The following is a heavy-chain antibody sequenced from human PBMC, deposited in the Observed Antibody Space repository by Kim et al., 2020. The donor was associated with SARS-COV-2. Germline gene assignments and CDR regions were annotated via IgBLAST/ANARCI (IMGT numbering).Heavy chain of an antibody. J-gene: IGHJ3*02. CDR2: IWYDGSNK. D-gene: IGHD3-22*01. V-gene: IGHV3-33*01. CDR3: ARGGRITMIVVEFAFDI. Sequence: GGSLRLSCAASGFTFSSYGMHWVRQAPGKGLEWVAVIWYDGSNKYYADSVKGRFTISRDNSKNTLYLQMNSLRAEDTAVYYCARGGRITMIVVEFAFDIWGQGTMVTVSS. CDR1: GFTFSSYG.